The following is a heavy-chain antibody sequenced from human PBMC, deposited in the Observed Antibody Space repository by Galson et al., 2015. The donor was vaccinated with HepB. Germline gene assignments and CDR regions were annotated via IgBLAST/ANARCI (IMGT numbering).Heavy chain of an antibody. V-gene: IGHV3-21*01. Sequence: SLRLSCAASGFTFSSYSMNWVRQAPGKGLEWVSSISSSSSYIYYADSVKGRFTISSDNAKNSLYRQMNSLRAEDTAVYYCARDGYGSASQDYWGQGTLVTVSS. J-gene: IGHJ4*02. CDR2: ISSSSSYI. CDR3: ARDGYGSASQDY. D-gene: IGHD3-10*01. CDR1: GFTFSSYS.